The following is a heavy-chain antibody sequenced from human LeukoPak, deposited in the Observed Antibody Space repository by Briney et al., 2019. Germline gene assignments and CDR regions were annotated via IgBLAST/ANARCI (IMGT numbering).Heavy chain of an antibody. CDR1: GFTVSSNY. J-gene: IGHJ4*02. Sequence: GGSLRLSCAASGFTVSSNYMSWVRQAPGKGLEWVSVIYSGGSTYYADSVKGRFTISRDNSKNTLYLQMNSLRAEDTAVYYCARALDSYSSSMPFDYWGQGTLVTVSS. D-gene: IGHD6-6*01. CDR3: ARALDSYSSSMPFDY. V-gene: IGHV3-66*01. CDR2: IYSGGST.